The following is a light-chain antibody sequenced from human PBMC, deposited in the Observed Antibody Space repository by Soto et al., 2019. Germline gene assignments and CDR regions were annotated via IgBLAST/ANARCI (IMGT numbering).Light chain of an antibody. Sequence: EIVMTQSPLTLPVTPGEPASISRRSSQSLLYNNTYNYLDWYVQKPGQSPQLLIYFGSNRAPGVPDRFSGSGSGTDFTLKINRVEAEDVGTYYCMQALQSLTFGQGTRLEIK. CDR2: FGS. CDR3: MQALQSLT. V-gene: IGKV2-28*01. J-gene: IGKJ5*01. CDR1: QSLLYNNTYNY.